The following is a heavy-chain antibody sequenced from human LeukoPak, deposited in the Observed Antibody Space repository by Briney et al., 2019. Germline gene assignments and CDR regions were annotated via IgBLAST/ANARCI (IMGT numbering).Heavy chain of an antibody. D-gene: IGHD1-26*01. CDR1: GFTFDNYR. CDR2: VNADGGNT. CDR3: TKRVKYGGTWDHFAD. J-gene: IGHJ4*02. Sequence: TGGSLRLSCAASGFTFDNYRMSWVRQAPGKGLEWVSTVNADGGNTYYADSVKGRFTISRDNSKSTLILQMNSLRVEDTALYYCTKRVKYGGTWDHFADWGQRTLVTVSS. V-gene: IGHV3-23*01.